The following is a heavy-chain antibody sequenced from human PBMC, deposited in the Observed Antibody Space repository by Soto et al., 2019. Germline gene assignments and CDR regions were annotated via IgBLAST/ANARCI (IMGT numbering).Heavy chain of an antibody. J-gene: IGHJ4*02. Sequence: VKVSCKASGYTFTGYYMHWVRQAPGQGLEWMGWINPNSGGTNYAQKFQGRVTMTRDTSISTAYMELSRLRSDDTAVYYCARAVWDIVVVPAAVAFDYWGQGTLVTVSS. D-gene: IGHD2-2*01. CDR1: GYTFTGYY. V-gene: IGHV1-2*02. CDR3: ARAVWDIVVVPAAVAFDY. CDR2: INPNSGGT.